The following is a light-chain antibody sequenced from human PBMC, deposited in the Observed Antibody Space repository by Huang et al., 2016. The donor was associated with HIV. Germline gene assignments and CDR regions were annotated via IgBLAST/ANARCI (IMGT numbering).Light chain of an antibody. V-gene: IGKV1-27*01. J-gene: IGKJ2*01. Sequence: DIQMTQSPSSLSTSVGDTVTITCRASPGIVNFLAWYQQKPGKVPKLLIYAASTLHSGVPARFAGSGSGTDFTLTISSLQPEDVATYYCQRYNNAPYTFGQGTKLDIK. CDR1: PGIVNF. CDR3: QRYNNAPYT. CDR2: AAS.